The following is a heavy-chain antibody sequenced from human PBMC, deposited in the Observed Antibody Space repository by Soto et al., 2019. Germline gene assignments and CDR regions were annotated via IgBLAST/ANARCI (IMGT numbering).Heavy chain of an antibody. CDR3: ARLQRRPHFYYYYYGMDV. J-gene: IGHJ6*02. D-gene: IGHD6-25*01. Sequence: SETLSLTCAVYGWSFSGYYWSWIRQPPGKGLEWIGEINHSGSTNYNPSLKSRVTISVDTSKNQFSLKLSSVTAADTAVYYCARLQRRPHFYYYYYGMDVWGQGTTVTAP. CDR2: INHSGST. V-gene: IGHV4-34*01. CDR1: GWSFSGYY.